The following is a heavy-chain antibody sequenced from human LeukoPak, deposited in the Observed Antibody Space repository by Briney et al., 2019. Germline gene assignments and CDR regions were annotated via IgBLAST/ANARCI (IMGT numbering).Heavy chain of an antibody. CDR3: ARQFGDSGYYDSSGYYYYFDY. CDR2: IYPGDSDT. D-gene: IGHD3-22*01. CDR1: GYSFTSYW. J-gene: IGHJ4*02. Sequence: GESLQISCKGSGYSFTSYWIGWVRQLPGKGLEWMGIIYPGDSDTGYSPSFQGQVTISADKSISTAYLQWSSLKASDTAMYYCARQFGDSGYYDSSGYYYYFDYWGQGTLVTVSS. V-gene: IGHV5-51*01.